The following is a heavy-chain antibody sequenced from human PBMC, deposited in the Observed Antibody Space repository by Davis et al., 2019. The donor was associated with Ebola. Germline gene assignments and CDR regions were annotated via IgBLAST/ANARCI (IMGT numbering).Heavy chain of an antibody. D-gene: IGHD6-13*01. Sequence: GESLKISCAASGFTFSSYGMHWVRQAPGKGLEWVAVISYDGSNKYYADSVKGRFTISRDNSKNTLYLQMNSLRAEDTAVYYCAKTAGSSWAFDPWGQGTLVTVSS. CDR2: ISYDGSNK. CDR1: GFTFSSYG. CDR3: AKTAGSSWAFDP. J-gene: IGHJ5*02. V-gene: IGHV3-30*18.